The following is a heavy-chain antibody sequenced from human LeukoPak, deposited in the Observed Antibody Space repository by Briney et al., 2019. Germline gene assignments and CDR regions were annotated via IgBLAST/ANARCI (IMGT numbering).Heavy chain of an antibody. CDR1: EFTFNNYA. V-gene: IGHV3-23*01. CDR3: AKGLSASGRFNAFDI. J-gene: IGHJ3*02. D-gene: IGHD3-3*01. Sequence: GGSLRLSCVASEFTFNNYAMNWVRQAPGKGLEWVAAISGGAHSTYHADSVRGRFTISRDNSKNTLYLQMNSLRVGDTAVYHCAKGLSASGRFNAFDIWGQGTMVTVSS. CDR2: ISGGAHST.